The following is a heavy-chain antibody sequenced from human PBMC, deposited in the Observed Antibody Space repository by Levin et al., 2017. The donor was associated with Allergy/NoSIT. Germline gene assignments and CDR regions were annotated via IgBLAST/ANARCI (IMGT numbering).Heavy chain of an antibody. V-gene: IGHV4-34*01. CDR2: INHSGST. CDR1: GGSFSGYY. Sequence: SETLSLTCAVYGGSFSGYYWSWIRQPPGKGLEWIGEINHSGSTNYNPSLKSRVTISVDTSKNQFSLKLSSVTAADTAVYYCARGGRSGYYGSGSYYKKGFDYWGQGTLVTVSS. CDR3: ARGGRSGYYGSGSYYKKGFDY. J-gene: IGHJ4*02. D-gene: IGHD3-10*01.